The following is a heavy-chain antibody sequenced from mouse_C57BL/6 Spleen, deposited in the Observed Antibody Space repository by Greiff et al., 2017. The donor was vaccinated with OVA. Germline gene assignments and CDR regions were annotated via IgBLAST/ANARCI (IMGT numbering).Heavy chain of an antibody. CDR3: VRQYYCNWGYAMDY. J-gene: IGHJ4*01. V-gene: IGHV10-1*01. Sequence: EVQLVESGGGLVQPKGSLKLSCAASGFSFHTYAMNWVRQAPGKGLEWVARIRSKSNNYATYYADSVKDRFTISRDDSESMLYLQMNNLKTEDTAMYYCVRQYYCNWGYAMDYWGQGTSVTVSS. CDR2: IRSKSNNYAT. CDR1: GFSFHTYA. D-gene: IGHD4-1*01.